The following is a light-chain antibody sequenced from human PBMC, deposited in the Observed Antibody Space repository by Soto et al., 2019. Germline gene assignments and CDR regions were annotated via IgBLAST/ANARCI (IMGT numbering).Light chain of an antibody. CDR3: AAWDDSLSGRL. CDR1: SSNIGSNY. J-gene: IGLJ1*01. Sequence: ALTQPPSASRTPGQRVTISCSGSSSNIGSNYVYWYQHLPGTAPKLLIYSNNQRPSGVPDRFSGSKSGTSASLAISGLRSEDEADYYCAAWDDSLSGRLFGTGTKVTVL. CDR2: SNN. V-gene: IGLV1-47*02.